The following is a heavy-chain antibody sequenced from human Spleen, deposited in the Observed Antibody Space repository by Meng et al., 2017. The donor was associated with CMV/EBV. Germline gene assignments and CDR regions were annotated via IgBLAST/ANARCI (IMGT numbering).Heavy chain of an antibody. J-gene: IGHJ4*02. D-gene: IGHD3-22*01. Sequence: GESLKISCAASGFSFNTYSMNWVRQAPGKGLEWVSSISSTSNYIYYADSVKGRVTISRDNAKNSLHLQMNSLRAEDTAVYYCAKAITMEVVAHVDFDYWGQGTLVTVSS. V-gene: IGHV3-21*01. CDR1: GFSFNTYS. CDR3: AKAITMEVVAHVDFDY. CDR2: ISSTSNYI.